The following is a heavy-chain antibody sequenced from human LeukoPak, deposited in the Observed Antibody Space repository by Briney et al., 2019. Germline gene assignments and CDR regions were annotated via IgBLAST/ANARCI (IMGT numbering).Heavy chain of an antibody. J-gene: IGHJ4*02. Sequence: GGSLRLSCAASGFTFSSYAMHWVRQAPGKGLEWVAVISYDGSNKYYADSVKGRFTISRDNSKNTLYLQMNSLRAEDTAVYYCAKEALSGYSYGYWGNWGQGTLVTVSS. V-gene: IGHV3-30-3*01. D-gene: IGHD5-18*01. CDR3: AKEALSGYSYGYWGN. CDR2: ISYDGSNK. CDR1: GFTFSSYA.